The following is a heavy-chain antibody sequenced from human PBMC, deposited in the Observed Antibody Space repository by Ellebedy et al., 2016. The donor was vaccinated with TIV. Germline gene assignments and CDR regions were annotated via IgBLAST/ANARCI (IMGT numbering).Heavy chain of an antibody. Sequence: GESLKISXAASGFTFSSYWMSWVRQAPGKGLEWVSAISGSGGSTYYADSVKGRFTISRDNSKNTLYLQMNSLRAEDTAVYYCAKVGYGISYYFDYWGQGTLVTVSS. CDR2: ISGSGGST. D-gene: IGHD5-12*01. CDR1: GFTFSSYW. J-gene: IGHJ4*02. V-gene: IGHV3-23*01. CDR3: AKVGYGISYYFDY.